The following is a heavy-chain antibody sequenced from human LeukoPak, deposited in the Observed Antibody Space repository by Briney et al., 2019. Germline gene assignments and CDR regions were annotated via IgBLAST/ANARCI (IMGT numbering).Heavy chain of an antibody. J-gene: IGHJ4*02. CDR2: IYYSGST. Sequence: SETLSLTCTVSGGSISSSSYYWGWIRQPPGKGLEWIGSIYYSGSTYYNPSLKSRVTISVDTSKNQFSLKLSSVTAADTAVYFCARLGDYDSGSGGYWGQGTLVTVSS. V-gene: IGHV4-39*01. CDR1: GGSISSSSYY. CDR3: ARLGDYDSGSGGY. D-gene: IGHD3-10*01.